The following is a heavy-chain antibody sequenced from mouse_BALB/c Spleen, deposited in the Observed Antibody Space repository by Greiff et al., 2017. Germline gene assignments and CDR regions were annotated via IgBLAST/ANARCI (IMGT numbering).Heavy chain of an antibody. D-gene: IGHD3-1*01. J-gene: IGHJ4*01. V-gene: IGHV5-17*02. CDR2: ISSGSSTI. Sequence: EVQRVESGGGLVQPGGSRKLSCAASGFTFSSFGMHWVRQAPEKGLEWVAYISSGSSTIYYADTVKGRFTISRDNPKNTLFLQMTSLRSEDTAMYYCARSGSLYAMDYWGQGTSVTVSS. CDR1: GFTFSSFG. CDR3: ARSGSLYAMDY.